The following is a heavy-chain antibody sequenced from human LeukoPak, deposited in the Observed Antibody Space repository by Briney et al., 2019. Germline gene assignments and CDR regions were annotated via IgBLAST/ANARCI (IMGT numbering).Heavy chain of an antibody. D-gene: IGHD5-18*01. Sequence: SETLSLTCAVYGGSFSGYYWSWIRQPPGKGPEWIGEINHSGSTNYNPSLKSRVTISVDTSKNQFSLKLSSVTAADTAVYYCARDSSYGYYYYGMDVWGKGTTVTVSS. V-gene: IGHV4-34*01. CDR1: GGSFSGYY. CDR2: INHSGST. CDR3: ARDSSYGYYYYGMDV. J-gene: IGHJ6*04.